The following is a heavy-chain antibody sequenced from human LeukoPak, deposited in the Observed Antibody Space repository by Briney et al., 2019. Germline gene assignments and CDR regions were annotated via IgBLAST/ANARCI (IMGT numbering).Heavy chain of an antibody. CDR1: GGSISGYY. CDR3: ARSVVTLYWYFDL. Sequence: PSETLSLTCTVSGGSISGYYYNWIRQPPGKGLEWIGYIYYSGSTNYNPSLKSRVTISLDTSKNQLSLKLSSVTTADTAVYYCARSVVTLYWYFDLWGRGTLVTVSS. CDR2: IYYSGST. V-gene: IGHV4-59*01. J-gene: IGHJ2*01. D-gene: IGHD4-23*01.